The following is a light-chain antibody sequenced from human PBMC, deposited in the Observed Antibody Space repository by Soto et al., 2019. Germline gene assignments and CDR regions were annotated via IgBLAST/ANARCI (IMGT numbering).Light chain of an antibody. CDR2: DAS. CDR3: QQYNSHRT. CDR1: QNNNSW. J-gene: IGKJ1*01. Sequence: DIQMTQSPSTLSASVREKVTNTCRANQNNNSWLAWYQQKPGKAPKLLIYDASSLESGVPSRFSGSGSGTEFTLTISSLQPDDFATYYCQQYNSHRTFGQGTKVDIK. V-gene: IGKV1-5*01.